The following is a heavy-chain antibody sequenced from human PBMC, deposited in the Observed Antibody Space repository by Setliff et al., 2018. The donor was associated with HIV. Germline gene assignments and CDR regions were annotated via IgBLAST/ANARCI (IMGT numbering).Heavy chain of an antibody. V-gene: IGHV3-48*04. CDR2: ISIGGTTI. J-gene: IGHJ6*02. CDR1: GFTLNDYH. D-gene: IGHD4-17*01. Sequence: GESLKISCAASGFTLNDYHMNWVRQAPGKGLEWVSYISIGGTTIYHADSVKARFTISRDYAKNSLHLQMNSLRAEDTAMYYCVRDATTATRNYYYGLDVWGQGTTVTVSS. CDR3: VRDATTATRNYYYGLDV.